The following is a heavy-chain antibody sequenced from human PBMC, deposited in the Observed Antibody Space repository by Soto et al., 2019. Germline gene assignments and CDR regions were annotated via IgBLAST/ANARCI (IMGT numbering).Heavy chain of an antibody. CDR2: IWYDGSKK. CDR3: ARGSEGNAFDM. D-gene: IGHD3-10*01. J-gene: IGHJ3*02. Sequence: QVQLVESGGGVVQPGGSLRLSCAASGFTFSSYGMHWVRQAPGKGLEWVALIWYDGSKKYYADSVKGRFTISRDDSKNTLYLQMNSLRAEDTAVYYCARGSEGNAFDMWGPGTMVTVSS. V-gene: IGHV3-33*01. CDR1: GFTFSSYG.